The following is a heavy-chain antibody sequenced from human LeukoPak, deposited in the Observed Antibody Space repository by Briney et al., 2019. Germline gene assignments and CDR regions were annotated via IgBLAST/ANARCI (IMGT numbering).Heavy chain of an antibody. Sequence: GASVKVSCKASGYTFTGYYMHWVRQAPGQGLEWMGWINPNSGGTNYAQKFQGRVTMTRDTSISTAYMELSRLRSDDTAVYYCARVKRNYPLDQYFQHWGQGTLVTVSS. CDR3: ARVKRNYPLDQYFQH. CDR1: GYTFTGYY. J-gene: IGHJ1*01. D-gene: IGHD1-7*01. V-gene: IGHV1-2*02. CDR2: INPNSGGT.